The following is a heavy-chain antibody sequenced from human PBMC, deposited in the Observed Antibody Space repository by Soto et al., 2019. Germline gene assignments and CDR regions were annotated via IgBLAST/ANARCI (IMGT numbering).Heavy chain of an antibody. CDR3: VICPVPAARNYYYGMDV. CDR1: GGTFSSYA. D-gene: IGHD2-2*01. Sequence: SVKVSCKASGGTFSSYAISWVRQAPGQGLEWMGGIIPIFGTANYAQKFQGRVTITADESTSTAYMELSSLRSEDTAVYYCVICPVPAARNYYYGMDVWGQGTTVTVSS. V-gene: IGHV1-69*13. J-gene: IGHJ6*02. CDR2: IIPIFGTA.